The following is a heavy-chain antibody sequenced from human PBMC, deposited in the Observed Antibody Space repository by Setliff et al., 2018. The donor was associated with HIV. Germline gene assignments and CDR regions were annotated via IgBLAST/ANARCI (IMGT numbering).Heavy chain of an antibody. V-gene: IGHV4-38-2*02. Sequence: TLSLTCAVSGYSVSSGYFWGWIRQPPGKGLEWIGSIFHTGSTYYNPSLKSRVTISVDTSKNQFSLRLTSVTAADTAVYYCAREPGEYYDYRSGILRGGWFDPWGQGTLVTVSS. CDR3: AREPGEYYDYRSGILRGGWFDP. CDR1: GYSVSSGYF. J-gene: IGHJ5*02. D-gene: IGHD3-3*01. CDR2: IFHTGST.